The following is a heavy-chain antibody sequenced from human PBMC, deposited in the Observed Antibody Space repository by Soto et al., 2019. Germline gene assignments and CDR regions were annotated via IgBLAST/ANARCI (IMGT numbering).Heavy chain of an antibody. D-gene: IGHD2-15*01. V-gene: IGHV4-31*03. Sequence: PSETLSLTCTLSVYSMSTFCHYYNFIRQVPWKGLELIGYVYYSLATHYTPSIRARATISRDTSKNQFSLRLISVTYAETALYYCERDKDMKPTVWGFWGQGIKVNVSS. CDR2: VYYSLAT. CDR1: VYSMSTFCHY. CDR3: ERDKDMKPTVWGF. J-gene: IGHJ4*02.